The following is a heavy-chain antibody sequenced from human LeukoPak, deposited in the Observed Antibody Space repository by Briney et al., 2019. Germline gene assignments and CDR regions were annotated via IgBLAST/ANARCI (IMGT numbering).Heavy chain of an antibody. CDR2: ITWNSGSL. J-gene: IGHJ6*02. V-gene: IGHV3-9*01. CDR3: AKSQGPHLNYYSYGLDV. D-gene: IGHD5-24*01. Sequence: PGGSLRLSCAASGFSFDDFAMHWVRQAPGKGLEWVSGITWNSGSLGYVDSVRGRFTISRDNAKNSLYLQMNSLTPEDTALYYCAKSQGPHLNYYSYGLDVWGQGTTVTVSS. CDR1: GFSFDDFA.